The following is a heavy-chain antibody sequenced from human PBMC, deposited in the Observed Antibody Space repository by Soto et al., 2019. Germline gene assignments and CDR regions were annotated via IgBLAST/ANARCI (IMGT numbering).Heavy chain of an antibody. J-gene: IGHJ4*02. CDR3: SRESSYPQYYFYY. Sequence: QLQLQESGPGLVKPSETLSLTCTVSGGSIIRDYWSLIRKPRGKGLAWIGSIYDSGSTNYNPSLKIRLTIARDTFKKQFSLMRSSVTASRTSLYYCSRESSYPQYYFYYRGQVTMVTVSS. CDR2: IYDSGST. D-gene: IGHD5-18*01. CDR1: GGSIIRDY. V-gene: IGHV4-59*01.